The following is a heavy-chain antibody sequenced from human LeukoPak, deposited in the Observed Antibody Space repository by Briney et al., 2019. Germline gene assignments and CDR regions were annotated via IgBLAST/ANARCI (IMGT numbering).Heavy chain of an antibody. V-gene: IGHV1-18*01. CDR3: ARARGVSAAGSYYYYMDV. CDR1: GYTFTSYG. CDR2: ISAYNGNT. J-gene: IGHJ6*03. Sequence: ASVKVSCKASGYTFTSYGISWVRQAPGQGLEWMGWISAYNGNTNYAQKLQGRVTMTTDTSTSTAYMELRSLRSDDTAVYYCARARGVSAAGSYYYYMDVWGKGTTVTVSS. D-gene: IGHD6-13*01.